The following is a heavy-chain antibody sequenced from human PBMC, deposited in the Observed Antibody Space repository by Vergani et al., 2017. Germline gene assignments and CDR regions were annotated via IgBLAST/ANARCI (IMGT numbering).Heavy chain of an antibody. D-gene: IGHD3-9*01. Sequence: QVQLQESGPGLVKPSETLSLTCAVSGFSIDNGYYWDWIRQPPGKGLEWIGSIYRTGRTHFNPSLKSRVTISVDTSNNHFSLRLNSLTAGDTAVYYCARRSGIVYDIFSGTQYFFDFWGQGTLVTVSS. CDR3: ARRSGIVYDIFSGTQYFFDF. CDR2: IYRTGRT. J-gene: IGHJ4*02. CDR1: GFSIDNGYY. V-gene: IGHV4-38-2*01.